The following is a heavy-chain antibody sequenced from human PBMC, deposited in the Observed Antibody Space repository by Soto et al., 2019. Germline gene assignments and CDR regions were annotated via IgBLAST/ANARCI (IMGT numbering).Heavy chain of an antibody. J-gene: IGHJ6*02. CDR2: ISWNSGRI. D-gene: IGHD1-1*01. CDR1: GFTFDDYA. CDR3: AKDKATGTALTYYGMDV. V-gene: IGHV3-9*01. Sequence: EVQLVESGGGLVQPGGSQRLSCAASGFTFDDYAMHWVRQAPGEGLEWVSGISWNSGRIAYADSVKGRFTISRDNAKNSLYLQMNSLRAEDTALYYCAKDKATGTALTYYGMDVWGQGTTVTVSS.